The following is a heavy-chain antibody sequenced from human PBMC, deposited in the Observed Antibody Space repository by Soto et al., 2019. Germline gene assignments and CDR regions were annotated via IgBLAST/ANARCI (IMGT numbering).Heavy chain of an antibody. CDR1: GRSISSSSYY. Sequence: PSETLSLTCTVSGRSISSSSYYWGWIRQPPGKGLEWIGSIYYSGSTYYNPSLKSRVTISVDTSKNQFSLKLSSVTAADTAVYYCARRTKQQLVIDFDYWGQGTLVTVSS. CDR3: ARRTKQQLVIDFDY. V-gene: IGHV4-39*01. CDR2: IYYSGST. J-gene: IGHJ4*02. D-gene: IGHD6-13*01.